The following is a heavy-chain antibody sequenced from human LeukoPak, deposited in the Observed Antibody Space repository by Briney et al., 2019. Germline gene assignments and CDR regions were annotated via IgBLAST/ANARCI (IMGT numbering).Heavy chain of an antibody. CDR1: GFTFSSYA. J-gene: IGHJ4*02. D-gene: IGHD6-6*01. CDR3: AKGPALYSSSYPFDY. V-gene: IGHV3-23*01. Sequence: HPGGSLRLSCAASGFTFSSYAMSWVRQAPGKGLEWVSAISGSGGSTYYADSVKGRFTISRDNSKNTLYLQMNSLRAEDTAVYYCAKGPALYSSSYPFDYWGQGTLVTVSS. CDR2: ISGSGGST.